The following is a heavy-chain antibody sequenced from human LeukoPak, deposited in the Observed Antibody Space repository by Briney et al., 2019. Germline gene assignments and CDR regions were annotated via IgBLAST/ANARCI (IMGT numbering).Heavy chain of an antibody. Sequence: SVKVSCKASGGTFSSYTISWVRQAPGQGLEWMGRIIPILGIANYAQKFPGRVTITADKSTSTAYMELSSLRSEDTAVYYCASSPNQDGDSSYFDYWGQGTLVTVSS. CDR2: IIPILGIA. J-gene: IGHJ4*02. CDR1: GGTFSSYT. CDR3: ASSPNQDGDSSYFDY. D-gene: IGHD5-24*01. V-gene: IGHV1-69*02.